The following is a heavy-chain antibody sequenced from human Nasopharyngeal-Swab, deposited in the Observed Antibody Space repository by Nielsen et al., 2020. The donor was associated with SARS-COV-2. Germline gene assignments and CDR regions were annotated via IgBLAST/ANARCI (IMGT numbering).Heavy chain of an antibody. Sequence: SLKISCAASGFTFHKYYITWIRQAPGKGLEWISYTSASGDITYYAASVKGRFTISRDNAKNSLFLQMNSLRADDTAVYYCARERSGSYWAFDYWGQGTLVTVSS. CDR1: GFTFHKYY. CDR3: ARERSGSYWAFDY. CDR2: TSASGDIT. D-gene: IGHD1-26*01. V-gene: IGHV3-11*04. J-gene: IGHJ4*02.